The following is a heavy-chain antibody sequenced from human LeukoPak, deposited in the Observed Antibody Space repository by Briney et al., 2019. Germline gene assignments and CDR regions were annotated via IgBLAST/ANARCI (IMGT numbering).Heavy chain of an antibody. J-gene: IGHJ6*02. CDR1: GFTFDDYG. D-gene: IGHD5-18*01. CDR3: ARDREIHLWSEGMDV. CDR2: INWNGGST. Sequence: GGSLRLSCAASGFTFDDYGMTWIRQAPGKGLEWVSNINWNGGSTRYAESVKGRFTISRDNSKNTLYLQMNSLRAEDTAVYYCARDREIHLWSEGMDVWGQGTTVTVSS. V-gene: IGHV3-20*04.